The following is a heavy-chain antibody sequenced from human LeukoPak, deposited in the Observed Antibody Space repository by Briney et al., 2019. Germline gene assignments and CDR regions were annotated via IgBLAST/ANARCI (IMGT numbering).Heavy chain of an antibody. D-gene: IGHD2-2*01. CDR2: IIPILGIA. CDR1: GGTFSSYA. V-gene: IGHV1-69*04. CDR3: AKDCSSTSCYPDY. J-gene: IGHJ4*02. Sequence: SVKVSCKASGGTFSSYAISWVRQAPGQGLEWMGRIIPILGIANYAQKFQGRVTITADKSTSTAYMELNSLRSDDTAVYYCAKDCSSTSCYPDYWGQGTLVTVSS.